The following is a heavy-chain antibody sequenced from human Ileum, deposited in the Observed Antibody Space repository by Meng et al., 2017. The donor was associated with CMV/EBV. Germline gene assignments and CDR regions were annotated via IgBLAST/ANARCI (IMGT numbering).Heavy chain of an antibody. CDR2: CSGRSEYI. CDR3: ARGGAISGNDGRVVNS. CDR1: FTFNGYN. Sequence: FTFNGYNMNWKRQGPGKGLEWVSACSGRSEYIVYAESGKGRFAIYKDNAKNSLYLKMIRLGDEDTAIYYCARGGAISGNDGRVVNSWGQGTLVTVSS. D-gene: IGHD5-12*01. J-gene: IGHJ4*02. V-gene: IGHV3-21*01.